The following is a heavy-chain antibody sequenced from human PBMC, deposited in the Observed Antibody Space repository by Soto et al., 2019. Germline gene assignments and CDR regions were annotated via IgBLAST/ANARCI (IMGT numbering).Heavy chain of an antibody. D-gene: IGHD2-21*01. Sequence: EVQLVESGGGLVQPGGSLRISCAASGFTFSSFALNWVRQAPGKGLEWISYISVTSGSIFYADSVKGRFTLSRDDARNSLYLQMNTLRDEDTAVYFCVRDHIWAFDFWGRGTMVTVSS. J-gene: IGHJ3*01. V-gene: IGHV3-48*02. CDR1: GFTFSSFA. CDR3: VRDHIWAFDF. CDR2: ISVTSGSI.